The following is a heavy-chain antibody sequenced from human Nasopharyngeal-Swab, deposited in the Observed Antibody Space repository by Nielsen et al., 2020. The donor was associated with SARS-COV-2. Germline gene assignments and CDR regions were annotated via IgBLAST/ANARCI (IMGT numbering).Heavy chain of an antibody. J-gene: IGHJ6*02. CDR3: ARDLFYYGSGSPNSLYYGMDV. CDR2: INSDGSST. V-gene: IGHV3-74*01. D-gene: IGHD3-10*01. Sequence: VGQAPGKGLVWVSRINSDGSSTSYADSVKGRFTISRDNAKNTLYLQMNSLRAEDTAVYYCARDLFYYGSGSPNSLYYGMDVWGQGTTVTVSS.